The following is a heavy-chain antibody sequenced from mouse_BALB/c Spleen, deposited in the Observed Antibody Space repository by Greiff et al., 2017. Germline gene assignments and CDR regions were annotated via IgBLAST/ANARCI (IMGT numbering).Heavy chain of an antibody. Sequence: LQQPGSELVRPGASVKLSCKASGYTFTSYWMHWVKQRPGQGLEWIGNIYPGSGSTNYDEKFKSKATLTVDTSSSTAYMQLSSLTSEDSAVYYCARGGYGQRGGAMDYWGQGTSVTVSS. CDR1: GYTFTSYW. D-gene: IGHD2-10*02. V-gene: IGHV1S22*01. CDR3: ARGGYGQRGGAMDY. J-gene: IGHJ4*01. CDR2: IYPGSGST.